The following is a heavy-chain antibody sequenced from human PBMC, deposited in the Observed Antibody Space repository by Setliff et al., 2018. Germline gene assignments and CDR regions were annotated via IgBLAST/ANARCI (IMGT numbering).Heavy chain of an antibody. CDR3: RFWSSYYKNDY. CDR1: GGSISGSHYS. V-gene: IGHV4-39*07. D-gene: IGHD3-3*01. J-gene: IGHJ4*02. CDR2: TYYNGTA. Sequence: PSETLSLTCSVSGGSISGSHYSWVWMRQPPGKRLEWIGSTYYNGTAYYNPSLNSRVSVSVDTPTNQFSLKVFSVTAADTAVYYCRFWSSYYKNDYWAQGTLVTVSS.